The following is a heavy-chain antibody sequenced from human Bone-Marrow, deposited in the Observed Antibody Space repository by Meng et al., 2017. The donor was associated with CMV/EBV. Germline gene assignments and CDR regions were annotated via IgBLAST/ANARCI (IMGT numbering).Heavy chain of an antibody. V-gene: IGHV1-2*02. CDR3: ARDTPSRVPAAI. CDR2: INPNSGGT. Sequence: ASVKVSCKASRYTFTDYYIHWVRQAPGQGLEWMGWINPNSGGTNYAQKFQGRVTMTRDTSISTAYMELSRLRSDDTAVYYCARDTPSRVPAAIWGQGTMVTVSS. J-gene: IGHJ3*02. CDR1: RYTFTDYY. D-gene: IGHD2-2*01.